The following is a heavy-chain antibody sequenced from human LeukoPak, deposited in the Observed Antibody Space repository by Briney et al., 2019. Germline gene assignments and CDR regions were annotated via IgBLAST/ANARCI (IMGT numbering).Heavy chain of an antibody. CDR2: IGGSNYYRGST. CDR3: ARSNNYDFWFWGN. D-gene: IGHD3-3*01. CDR1: GASISSSAYY. Sequence: SETLSLTCTVSGASISSSAYYWGWIRQPPGKGLEWIGSIGGSNYYRGSTYYNPSLKSRVTIHVDTSKDQFSLKLSSVTAADTAVYYCARSNNYDFWFWGNWGQGTLVTVSS. J-gene: IGHJ1*01. V-gene: IGHV4-39*01.